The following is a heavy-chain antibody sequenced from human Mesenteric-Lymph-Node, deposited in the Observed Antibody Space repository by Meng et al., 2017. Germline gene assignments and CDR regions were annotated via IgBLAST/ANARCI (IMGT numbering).Heavy chain of an antibody. CDR3: ARDPGTVTDY. J-gene: IGHJ4*02. CDR2: IYHSGST. Sequence: LHRPGSGHGLVNPSGPLPLPCTVAGGSISSNGYYWDWVRQPPGKGLEWIGAIYHSGSTSYNPSLQSRVTMFVDTSKNQFSLMLTSVTATDTAVYYCARDPGTVTDYWGQGTLVTVSS. D-gene: IGHD4-17*01. V-gene: IGHV4-39*02. CDR1: GGSISSNGYY.